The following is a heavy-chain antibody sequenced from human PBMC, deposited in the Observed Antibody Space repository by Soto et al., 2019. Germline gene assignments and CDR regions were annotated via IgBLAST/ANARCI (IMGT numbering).Heavy chain of an antibody. V-gene: IGHV3-74*01. CDR3: AREFCSGGNCYAYYFDP. D-gene: IGHD2-15*01. Sequence: LRLSCAASGLTFNRYWMHWVRHAPGKGLVWVSHINTDGSNTNYADSVKGRFTISRDNAKSTLFLQMNSLRDEDTAVYYCAREFCSGGNCYAYYFDPWGQGIPVTVSS. CDR1: GLTFNRYW. CDR2: INTDGSNT. J-gene: IGHJ5*02.